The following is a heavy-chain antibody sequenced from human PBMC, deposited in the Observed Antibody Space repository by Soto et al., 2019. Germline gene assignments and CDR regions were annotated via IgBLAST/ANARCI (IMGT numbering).Heavy chain of an antibody. J-gene: IGHJ4*02. Sequence: GGSLRLSCAASGFTFSSYAMSWVRQAPGKGLEWVSAISGSGGSTYYADSVKGRFTISRDNSKNTLYLQMNSLRAEDTAVYYCAKQTSSWYGANSDYWGQGTLVTVSS. CDR3: AKQTSSWYGANSDY. CDR2: ISGSGGST. CDR1: GFTFSSYA. V-gene: IGHV3-23*01. D-gene: IGHD6-13*01.